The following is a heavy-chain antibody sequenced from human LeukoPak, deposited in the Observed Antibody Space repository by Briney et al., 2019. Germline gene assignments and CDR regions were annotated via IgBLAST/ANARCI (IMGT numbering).Heavy chain of an antibody. V-gene: IGHV1-69*13. D-gene: IGHD3-10*01. CDR1: GGTFSSYA. J-gene: IGHJ6*02. CDR3: ARGVRGALSHYYYGMDV. Sequence: ASVNVSCKASGGTFSSYAISWVRQAPGQGHEWMEGIIPIFGTANYAQKFQGRVTITADESTSTAYMELSSLRSEDTAVYYCARGVRGALSHYYYGMDVWGQGTTVTVSS. CDR2: IIPIFGTA.